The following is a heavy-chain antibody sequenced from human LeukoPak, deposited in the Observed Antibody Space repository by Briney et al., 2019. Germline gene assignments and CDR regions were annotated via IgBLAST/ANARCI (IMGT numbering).Heavy chain of an antibody. CDR2: INHSGST. V-gene: IGHV4-34*01. D-gene: IGHD5-12*01. J-gene: IGHJ4*02. Sequence: SETLSLTCAVHGGSFSGYYWSWIRQPPGKGLEWIGEINHSGSTNYNPSLKSRVTMSVDTSKNQFSLKLSSVTAADTAVYYCARALRYSGYDLIDYWGQGTLVTVSS. CDR1: GGSFSGYY. CDR3: ARALRYSGYDLIDY.